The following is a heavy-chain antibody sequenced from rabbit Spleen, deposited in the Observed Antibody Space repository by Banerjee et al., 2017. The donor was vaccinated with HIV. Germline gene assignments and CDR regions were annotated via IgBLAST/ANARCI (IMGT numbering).Heavy chain of an antibody. Sequence: QSLEESGGDLVKPGASLTLTCTASGVSFSISSYMCWVRQAPGKGLEWIACIDTRDGDTDYANWPKGRFTISKTSSTTVTLQMTRLTAADTATYFCARDLADVIGWNLDLWGQGTLVTVS. CDR3: ARDLADVIGWNLDL. D-gene: IGHD1-1*01. V-gene: IGHV1S40*01. CDR2: IDTRDGDT. CDR1: GVSFSISSY. J-gene: IGHJ3*01.